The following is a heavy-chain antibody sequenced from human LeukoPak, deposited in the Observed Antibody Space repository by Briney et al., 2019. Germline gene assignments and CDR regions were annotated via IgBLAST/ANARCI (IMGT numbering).Heavy chain of an antibody. CDR3: TRVYGSGSYSFSNY. J-gene: IGHJ4*02. CDR2: VKQDGSEK. V-gene: IGHV3-7*03. D-gene: IGHD3-10*01. Sequence: GGSLRLSCAASGFTFSNHWMSWVRQAPGKGLEWVANVKQDGSEKYYVDSVKGRFTISRDNAKNSLYLQMNSLKTEDTAVYYCTRVYGSGSYSFSNYWGQGTLVTVSS. CDR1: GFTFSNHW.